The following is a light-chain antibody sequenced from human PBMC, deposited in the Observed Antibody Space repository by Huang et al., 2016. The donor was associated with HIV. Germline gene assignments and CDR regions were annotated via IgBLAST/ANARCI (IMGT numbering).Light chain of an antibody. Sequence: ERVMTQSPDTLSVSPGERATLTCRASQYISTNLAWYQQKPGQAPRLRIYEASPRVADIPARFSGSGSGTEFTLAISSLQSEDFVVYYCLQYNNWPRTFGQGTKLEIK. CDR1: QYISTN. J-gene: IGKJ2*01. V-gene: IGKV3-15*01. CDR3: LQYNNWPRT. CDR2: EAS.